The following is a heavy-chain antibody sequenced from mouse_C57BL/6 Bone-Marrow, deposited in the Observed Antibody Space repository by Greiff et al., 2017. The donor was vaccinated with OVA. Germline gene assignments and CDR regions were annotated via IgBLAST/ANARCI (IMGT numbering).Heavy chain of an antibody. J-gene: IGHJ1*03. Sequence: VQLQQSGAELVRPGASVKLSCTASGFNIKDDYMHWVKQRPEQGLEWIGWIDPENGDTEYASKFQGKATITADTSSNTAYLQLSSLTSEDTAVYDCTTDYDPYWYFDVWGTGTTVTVSS. CDR1: GFNIKDDY. CDR3: TTDYDPYWYFDV. D-gene: IGHD2-4*01. V-gene: IGHV14-4*01. CDR2: IDPENGDT.